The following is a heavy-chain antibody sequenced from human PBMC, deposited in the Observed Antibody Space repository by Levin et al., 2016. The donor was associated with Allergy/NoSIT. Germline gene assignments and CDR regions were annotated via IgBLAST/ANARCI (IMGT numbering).Heavy chain of an antibody. J-gene: IGHJ5*02. Sequence: WIRQPPGKGLEWIGYIYYSGSTNYNPSLKSRVTISVDTSKNQFSLKLSSVTAADTAVYYCARASFTIFGVVRRGWFDPWGQGTLVTVSS. CDR2: IYYSGST. V-gene: IGHV4-59*01. D-gene: IGHD3-3*01. CDR3: ARASFTIFGVVRRGWFDP.